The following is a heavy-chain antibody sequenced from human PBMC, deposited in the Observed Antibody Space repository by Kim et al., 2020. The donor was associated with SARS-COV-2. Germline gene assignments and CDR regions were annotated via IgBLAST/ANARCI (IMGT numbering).Heavy chain of an antibody. CDR3: VNLYSSY. V-gene: IGHV3-64D*09. Sequence: NGGSTYYADSVKSRFTISRDNSKNTLYLQMSSLRSEDTALYYCVNLYSSYWGQGTLVTVSS. J-gene: IGHJ4*02. CDR2: NGGST. D-gene: IGHD6-19*01.